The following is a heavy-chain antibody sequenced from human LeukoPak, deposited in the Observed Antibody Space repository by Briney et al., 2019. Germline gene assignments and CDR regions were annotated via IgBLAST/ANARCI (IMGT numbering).Heavy chain of an antibody. J-gene: IGHJ6*03. CDR3: ARVLRYFDWLSQTYYYYMDV. CDR2: IRYDGSNK. D-gene: IGHD3-9*01. Sequence: GGSLRLSCAASGFIFSSYGMHWVRQAPGKGLEWVAFIRYDGSNKYYADSVKGRFTISRDNSKNTLYLQMNSLRAEDTAVYYCARVLRYFDWLSQTYYYYMDVWGKGTTVTISS. V-gene: IGHV3-30*02. CDR1: GFIFSSYG.